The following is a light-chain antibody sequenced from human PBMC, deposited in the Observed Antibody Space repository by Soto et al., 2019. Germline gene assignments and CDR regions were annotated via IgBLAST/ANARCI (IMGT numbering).Light chain of an antibody. CDR2: AAS. CDR3: QQSYATVRT. J-gene: IGKJ4*01. V-gene: IGKV1-39*01. CDR1: QGISTF. Sequence: DIQMTQSPSSLSTSVGDRVTITCRASQGISTFLNWYQQKPGKAPRLLLYAASRLQSGVPARFSGRGAETDFTLTITSLQPEDFGIYYCQQSYATVRTFGGGTKVE.